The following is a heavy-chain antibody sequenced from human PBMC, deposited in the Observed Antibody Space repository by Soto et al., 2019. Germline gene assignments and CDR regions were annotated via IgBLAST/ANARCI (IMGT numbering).Heavy chain of an antibody. Sequence: SVKVSCKASGGTFSSYAISWVRQAPGQGLEWMRGIIPIFGTANYAQKFQGRVTITADESTSTAYMELSSLRSEDTAVYYCARDLGARPVSGSSVYYFDYWGQGTLVTVSS. CDR1: GGTFSSYA. CDR2: IIPIFGTA. D-gene: IGHD3-16*01. V-gene: IGHV1-69*13. CDR3: ARDLGARPVSGSSVYYFDY. J-gene: IGHJ4*02.